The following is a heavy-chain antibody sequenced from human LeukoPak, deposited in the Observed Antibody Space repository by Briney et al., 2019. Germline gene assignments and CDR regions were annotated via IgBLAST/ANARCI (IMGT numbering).Heavy chain of an antibody. D-gene: IGHD1-1*01. Sequence: PSETLSLTCTVSGGSISSYYWSWIRQPPGKGLEWIGYIPHSGSTNFNPSLKSRVTISVDTSKNQFSLKLSSVTAADTAVYYCAREGTAGTNLNWFDPWGQGTLVTVSS. J-gene: IGHJ5*02. CDR2: IPHSGST. CDR3: AREGTAGTNLNWFDP. V-gene: IGHV4-59*01. CDR1: GGSISSYY.